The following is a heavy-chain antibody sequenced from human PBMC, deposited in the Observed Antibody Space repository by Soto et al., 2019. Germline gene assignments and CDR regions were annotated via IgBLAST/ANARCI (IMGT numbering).Heavy chain of an antibody. CDR1: GDSVSSNSAA. D-gene: IGHD1-26*01. V-gene: IGHV6-1*01. J-gene: IGHJ5*01. CDR2: TYYRSKWYN. CDR3: VRLIGNSWLDF. Sequence: SQTLSLTCAISGDSVSSNSAAWNWFRQSPSRGLEWLGRTYYRSKWYNDYAVLVKSRITINPDTSKNQFSLHLNSVTPEDTAVYYCVRLIGNSWLDFWGQGTLVTVSS.